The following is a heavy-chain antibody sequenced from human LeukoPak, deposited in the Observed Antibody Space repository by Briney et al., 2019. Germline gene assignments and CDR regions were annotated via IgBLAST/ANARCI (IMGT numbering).Heavy chain of an antibody. D-gene: IGHD3-16*01. CDR2: IKSKPNGGTT. V-gene: IGHV3-15*01. J-gene: IGHJ4*02. CDR3: ATGGYYFDY. Sequence: GGSLRLSCAGSGFTFSNAWMNWVRQVPGKGLEWVGRIKSKPNGGTTDYAAPVKGRFSISRDDSKNTVNVQMNSLKTEDTAVYYCATGGYYFDYWGQGTLVTVSS. CDR1: GFTFSNAW.